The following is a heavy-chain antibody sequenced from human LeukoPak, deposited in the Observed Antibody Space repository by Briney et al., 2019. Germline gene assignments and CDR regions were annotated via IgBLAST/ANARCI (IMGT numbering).Heavy chain of an antibody. J-gene: IGHJ4*02. V-gene: IGHV4-39*01. CDR1: GDAITGSSYY. D-gene: IGHD3-22*01. CDR2: MYYSGNT. Sequence: PSETLSLTCTVSGDAITGSSYYWGWIRQSPGKGLEWIGSMYYSGNTYSNPSLESRVTMSADTSKSQFSLKLNSVSVADTAVYYCARQYFDRTGYYYFDYWGQGTLVIVSS. CDR3: ARQYFDRTGYYYFDY.